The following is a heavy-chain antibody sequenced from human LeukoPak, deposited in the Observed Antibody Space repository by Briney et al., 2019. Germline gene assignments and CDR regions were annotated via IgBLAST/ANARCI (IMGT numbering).Heavy chain of an antibody. D-gene: IGHD5-18*01. V-gene: IGHV4-61*02. CDR2: IYTSGST. CDR1: GGSISSGSYY. J-gene: IGHJ4*02. CDR3: ARVWGYSYGPFDY. Sequence: SETLSLTCTVSGGSISSGSYYWSWIRQPAGKGLEWIGRIYTSGSTNYNPSLKSRVTISVDTSKNQFSLKLSSVTAADTAVYYCARVWGYSYGPFDYWGQGTLVTVSS.